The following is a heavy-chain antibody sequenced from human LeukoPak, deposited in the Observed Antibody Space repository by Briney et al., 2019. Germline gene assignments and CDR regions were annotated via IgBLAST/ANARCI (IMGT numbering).Heavy chain of an antibody. CDR2: IYPADYTT. J-gene: IGHJ4*02. Sequence: GESLKISSKGSVYTFTTNCIGWVRQVSGRGRQWMGVIYPADYTTIYSLSFEGQVTISADKSINTAYLQWTSLMASDTAMYYCVRRPAGPRTFDYWGQGALVTVSS. V-gene: IGHV5-51*01. CDR3: VRRPAGPRTFDY. D-gene: IGHD1-1*01. CDR1: VYTFTTNC.